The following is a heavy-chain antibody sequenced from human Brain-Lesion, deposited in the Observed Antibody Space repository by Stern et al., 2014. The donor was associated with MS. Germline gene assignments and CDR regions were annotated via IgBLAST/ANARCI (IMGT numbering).Heavy chain of an antibody. D-gene: IGHD1-14*01. CDR1: GGSISSSNW. J-gene: IGHJ3*02. CDR3: ARELPDLNAFDI. V-gene: IGHV4-4*02. CDR2: IYHSGGT. Sequence: VQLVESGPGLVKPSGTLSLTCAVSGGSISSSNWWSWVRPSPGKGLEWIGEIYHSGGTKYSRSFESRVIISVDKSKNQFSLKLSYVTAADTAVYYCARELPDLNAFDIWGQGTMVTVSS.